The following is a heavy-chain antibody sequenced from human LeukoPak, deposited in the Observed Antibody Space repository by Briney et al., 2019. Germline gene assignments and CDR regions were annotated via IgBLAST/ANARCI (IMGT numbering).Heavy chain of an antibody. V-gene: IGHV4-34*01. J-gene: IGHJ6*04. Sequence: SETLSLTCAVYGGSLSGYYWSWIRQPPGKGLEWIGEINHSGSTNYNPSLKSRVTISVDTSKNQFSLKLSSVTAADTAVYYCARHPGYSSGWYPNYGMDVWGKGTTVTVSS. CDR2: INHSGST. D-gene: IGHD6-19*01. CDR3: ARHPGYSSGWYPNYGMDV. CDR1: GGSLSGYY.